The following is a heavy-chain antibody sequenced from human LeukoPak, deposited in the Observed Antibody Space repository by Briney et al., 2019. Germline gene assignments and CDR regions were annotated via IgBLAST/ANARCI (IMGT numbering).Heavy chain of an antibody. D-gene: IGHD2-15*01. CDR2: IYYSGST. CDR1: GGSISSSSYY. CDR3: ARQGYCSGGSCYGDFDY. V-gene: IGHV4-39*01. J-gene: IGHJ4*02. Sequence: SETLSLTCTVSGGSISSSSYYWGWIRQPPGKGLEWFGSIYYSGSTYYNPSLKSRVTISVDTSKNQFSLKLSSVTAADTAVYYCARQGYCSGGSCYGDFDYWGQGTLVTVSS.